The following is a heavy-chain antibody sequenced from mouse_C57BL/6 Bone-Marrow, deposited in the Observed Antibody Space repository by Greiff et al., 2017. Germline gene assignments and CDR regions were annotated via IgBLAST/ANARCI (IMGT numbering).Heavy chain of an antibody. V-gene: IGHV1-52*01. CDR1: GYTFTSYW. CDR2: IDPSDSEP. Sequence: VQLQQPGAELVRPGSSVKLSCKASGYTFTSYWMHWVKQRPIQGLEWIGNIDPSDSEPHYNQKFKDKATLTVDKSSNTAYMQLRSLTSEDSAVYSCARDYGSSCCYAMDYGGQGTSVTVSS. CDR3: ARDYGSSCCYAMDY. D-gene: IGHD1-1*01. J-gene: IGHJ4*01.